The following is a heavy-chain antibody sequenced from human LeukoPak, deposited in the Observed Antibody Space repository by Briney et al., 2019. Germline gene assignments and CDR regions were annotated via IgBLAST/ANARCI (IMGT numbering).Heavy chain of an antibody. CDR3: ARDLHPRLAGFFDY. V-gene: IGHV3-53*01. D-gene: IGHD3-3*02. Sequence: GGSLGLSCETSGFTVISNYMSWVRQAPGKGLEWVSVIYSGGNTYYADSVEGRFTISRDNSKNTLYLQMKSLRAEDTAVYYCARDLHPRLAGFFDYWGQGTLVTVSS. CDR2: IYSGGNT. CDR1: GFTVISNY. J-gene: IGHJ4*02.